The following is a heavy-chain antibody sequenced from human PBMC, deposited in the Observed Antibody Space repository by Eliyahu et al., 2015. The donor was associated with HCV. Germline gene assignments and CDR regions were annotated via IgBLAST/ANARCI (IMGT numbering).Heavy chain of an antibody. V-gene: IGHV4-30-4*01. J-gene: IGHJ3*02. D-gene: IGHD5-12*01. CDR3: GGATRTDAFDI. Sequence: QVQLQESGPGLVKPSQTLSLTCTVSGXXISRXDYYWSWIRQXPXKGLEWIGYIYYSGSTXYNPSLKSRVTISVDTSKNQFSLKLSSVTAADTAVYYCGGATRTDAFDIWGQGTMVTVSS. CDR1: GXXISRXDYY. CDR2: IYYSGST.